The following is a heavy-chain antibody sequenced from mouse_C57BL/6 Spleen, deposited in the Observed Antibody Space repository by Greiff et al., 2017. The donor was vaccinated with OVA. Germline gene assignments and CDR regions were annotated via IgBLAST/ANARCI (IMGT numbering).Heavy chain of an antibody. CDR2: IDPSDSYT. J-gene: IGHJ4*01. CDR3: ATYYYGSSDAMDY. Sequence: QVHVKQSGAELVKPGASVKLSCKASGYTFTSYWMQWVKQRPGQGLEWIGEIDPSDSYTNYNQKFKGKATLTVDTSSSTAYMQLSSLTSEDSAVYYCATYYYGSSDAMDYWGQGTSVTVSS. CDR1: GYTFTSYW. V-gene: IGHV1-50*01. D-gene: IGHD1-1*01.